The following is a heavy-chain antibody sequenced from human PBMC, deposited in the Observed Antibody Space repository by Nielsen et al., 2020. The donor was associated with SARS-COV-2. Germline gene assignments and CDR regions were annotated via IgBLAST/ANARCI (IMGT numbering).Heavy chain of an antibody. CDR2: IKQDGTAK. J-gene: IGHJ3*02. CDR1: GFSFSTYW. CDR3: ARGQGYCSSTSCYGAFDI. V-gene: IGHV3-7*03. D-gene: IGHD2-2*01. Sequence: GESLKISCATSGFSFSTYWMSWVRQPPGKGLEWVASIKQDGTAKYYVDSVKGRFTISRDNAKNSLYLQMSSLRAVDTAVYYCARGQGYCSSTSCYGAFDIWGQGTMVTVSS.